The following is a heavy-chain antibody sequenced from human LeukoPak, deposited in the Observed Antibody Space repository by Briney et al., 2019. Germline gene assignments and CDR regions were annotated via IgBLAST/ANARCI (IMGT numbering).Heavy chain of an antibody. Sequence: ASVKVSCKASGYTFTAYSMHWVRQAPGQGLEYMGWINPNSGDTNYAQKFQGRVTMTRDTSISTAYMELSRLRSDDTAVYYCASYDFWSGYPPYWGQGTLVTVSS. D-gene: IGHD3-3*01. CDR3: ASYDFWSGYPPY. CDR2: INPNSGDT. J-gene: IGHJ4*02. CDR1: GYTFTAYS. V-gene: IGHV1-2*02.